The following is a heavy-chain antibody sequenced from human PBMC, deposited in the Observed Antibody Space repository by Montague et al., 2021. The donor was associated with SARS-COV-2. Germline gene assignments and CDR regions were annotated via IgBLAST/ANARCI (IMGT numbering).Heavy chain of an antibody. CDR3: ARDLLSDYYGMDV. CDR1: GFTFSSYS. CDR2: ISYDGSNK. V-gene: IGHV3-30*04. J-gene: IGHJ6*02. Sequence: SLRLSCAASGFTFSSYSMHWVRQAPGKGLEWVAVISYDGSNKYYADSVKGRFTISRDNSKNTLYLQMNSLRAEDTAVYYCARDLLSDYYGMDVWGQGTTVTVSS.